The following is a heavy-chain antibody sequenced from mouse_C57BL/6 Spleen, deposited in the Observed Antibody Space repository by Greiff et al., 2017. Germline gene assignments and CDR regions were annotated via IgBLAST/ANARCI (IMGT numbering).Heavy chain of an antibody. CDR3: ARYITTVVGNYFDY. V-gene: IGHV1-82*01. D-gene: IGHD1-1*01. Sequence: QVQLKESGPELVKPGASVKISCKASGYAFSSSWMNWVKQRPGKGLEWIGRLYPGDGDTNYNGKFKGKATLTADKSSSTAYMQLSSLTSEDSAVYFCARYITTVVGNYFDYWGQGTTLTVSS. J-gene: IGHJ2*01. CDR1: GYAFSSSW. CDR2: LYPGDGDT.